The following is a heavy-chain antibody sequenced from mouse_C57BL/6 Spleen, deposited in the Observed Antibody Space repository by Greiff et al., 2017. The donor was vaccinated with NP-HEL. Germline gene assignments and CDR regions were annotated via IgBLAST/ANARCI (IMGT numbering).Heavy chain of an antibody. CDR3: ARGYYYGSSPWYFDV. D-gene: IGHD1-1*01. J-gene: IGHJ1*03. Sequence: DVKLVESGGGLVQPGGSLSLSCAASGFTFTDYYMSWVRQPPGKALEWLGFIRNKANGYTTEYSASVKGRFTISRDNSQSILYLQMNALRAEDSATYYCARGYYYGSSPWYFDVWGTGTTVTVSS. CDR1: GFTFTDYY. CDR2: IRNKANGYTT. V-gene: IGHV7-3*01.